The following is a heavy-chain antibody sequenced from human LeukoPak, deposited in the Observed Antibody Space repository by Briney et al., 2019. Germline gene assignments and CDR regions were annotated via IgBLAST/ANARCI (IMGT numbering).Heavy chain of an antibody. CDR3: ARRPQYSSSLLDY. Sequence: PSQTLSLTCTVSGGSISSGGYYWSWIRQHPGKGLEWIGYIYYSGSTYYNPSLKSRVTISVDTSKNQFSLKLSSVTAADTAVYYCARRPQYSSSLLDYWGQGTLVTVSS. CDR1: GGSISSGGYY. J-gene: IGHJ4*02. CDR2: IYYSGST. V-gene: IGHV4-31*03. D-gene: IGHD6-13*01.